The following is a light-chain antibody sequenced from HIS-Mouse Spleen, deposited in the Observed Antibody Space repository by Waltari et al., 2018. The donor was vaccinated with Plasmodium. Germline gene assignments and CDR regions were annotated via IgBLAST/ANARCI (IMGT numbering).Light chain of an antibody. CDR2: DAS. J-gene: IGKJ5*01. CDR1: QVISSA. CDR3: QQINSYPQGT. V-gene: IGKV1-13*02. Sequence: AIQLTQSPSSLSASVGDRVTITCRASQVISSALAWYQQKPGKAPKLLIYDASSLGSGVPTRFSGSGSGTDFTLTISSLQPEDFATYYCQQINSYPQGTFGQGTRLEI.